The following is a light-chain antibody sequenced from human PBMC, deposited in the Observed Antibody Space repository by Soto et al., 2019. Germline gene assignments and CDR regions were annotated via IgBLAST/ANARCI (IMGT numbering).Light chain of an antibody. Sequence: DIQMTQSPSTLSASVGDRVTITCRASQSINKWLAWYQQKPGKAPKLLIYKASNLVIGVPSRFSGSGSGTEFTLIIRRLQPDDFAAYYRQQNDTYWTFVQGNKVEI. J-gene: IGKJ1*01. V-gene: IGKV1-5*03. CDR3: QQNDTYWT. CDR2: KAS. CDR1: QSINKW.